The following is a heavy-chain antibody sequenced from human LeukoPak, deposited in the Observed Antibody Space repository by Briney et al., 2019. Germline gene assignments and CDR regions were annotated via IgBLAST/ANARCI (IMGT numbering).Heavy chain of an antibody. CDR3: ARDTFVVVPAAIWFDP. CDR1: GGSISSYY. CDR2: IYTSGST. Sequence: SETLSLTCTVSGGSISSYYWSWIRQPAGKGLEWIGRIYTSGSTNYNPSLKSRVTMSVDTSKNQFSLKLSSVTAADTAVYYCARDTFVVVPAAIWFDPWGQGTLVTVSS. V-gene: IGHV4-4*07. J-gene: IGHJ5*02. D-gene: IGHD2-2*01.